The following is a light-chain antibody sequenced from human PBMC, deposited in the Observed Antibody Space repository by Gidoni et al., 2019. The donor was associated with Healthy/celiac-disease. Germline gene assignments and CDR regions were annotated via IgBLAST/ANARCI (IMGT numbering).Light chain of an antibody. CDR2: DAS. Sequence: IVLKQSPATLSLSPGERATLSCRASQSASSYLAWYQQKPGQAPRPLIYDASNRATDIPARFSGSGSGTDFTLTISSLEPEDVAVYYCQQRSNWPPGLTFGGGTKVEIK. J-gene: IGKJ4*01. V-gene: IGKV3-11*01. CDR3: QQRSNWPPGLT. CDR1: QSASSY.